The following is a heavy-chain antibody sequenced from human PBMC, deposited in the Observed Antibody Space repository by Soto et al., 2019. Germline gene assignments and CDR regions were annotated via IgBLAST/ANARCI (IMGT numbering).Heavy chain of an antibody. CDR2: INAGNGNT. D-gene: IGHD2-2*01. V-gene: IGHV1-3*01. CDR1: GYTLTSYA. Sequence: ASVKVSCKASGYTLTSYAMHWVRQAPGQRLEWMGWINAGNGNTKYSQKFQGRVTITRDTSASTAYMELSSLRSEDTAVYYCARAHCSSTSCYRVSAFDTWGQGTMVTVSS. CDR3: ARAHCSSTSCYRVSAFDT. J-gene: IGHJ3*02.